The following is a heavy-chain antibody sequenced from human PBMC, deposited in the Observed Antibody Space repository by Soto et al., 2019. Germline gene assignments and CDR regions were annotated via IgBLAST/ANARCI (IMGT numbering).Heavy chain of an antibody. V-gene: IGHV3-23*01. D-gene: IGHD3-3*01. J-gene: IGHJ6*03. CDR2: ISGSGGST. CDR1: GFTFSSYA. Sequence: EVQLLESGGGLVQPGGSLRLSCAASGFTFSSYAMSWVRQAPGKGLEWVSAISGSGGSTYYADSVKGRFTISRDNPKNTLYLQMDSMRAEDTAVYSCATIPITIFVVVIIHYYYSMDVWGKGTTVTVSS. CDR3: ATIPITIFVVVIIHYYYSMDV.